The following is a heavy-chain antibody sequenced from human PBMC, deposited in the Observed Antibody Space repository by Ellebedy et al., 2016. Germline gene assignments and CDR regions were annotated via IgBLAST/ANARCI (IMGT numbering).Heavy chain of an antibody. J-gene: IGHJ6*02. Sequence: GSLRLSCNVFGGSVSSDYWNWIRRPPGKGLEWIGSIYYSGSTYYNPSLKSRVTISVDTSKNQFSLKLSSVTAADTAVYYCAREYCSGGSCYSIYYYGMDVWGQGTTVTVSS. V-gene: IGHV4-39*07. CDR2: IYYSGST. CDR1: GGSVSSDY. D-gene: IGHD2-15*01. CDR3: AREYCSGGSCYSIYYYGMDV.